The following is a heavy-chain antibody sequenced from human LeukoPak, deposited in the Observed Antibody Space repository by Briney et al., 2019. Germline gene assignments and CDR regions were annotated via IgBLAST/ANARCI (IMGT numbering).Heavy chain of an antibody. V-gene: IGHV4-4*07. CDR2: IYTSGSS. J-gene: IGHJ4*02. CDR3: ARDQYYYDSSGYLFDY. Sequence: SETLSLTCTVSGGSISSYYWSWIRQPAGKGLEWIGRIYTSGSSNYNPSLKSRVTMSVDTSKNQFSLKLSSVTAADTAVYYCARDQYYYDSSGYLFDYWGQGTLVTVSS. CDR1: GGSISSYY. D-gene: IGHD3-22*01.